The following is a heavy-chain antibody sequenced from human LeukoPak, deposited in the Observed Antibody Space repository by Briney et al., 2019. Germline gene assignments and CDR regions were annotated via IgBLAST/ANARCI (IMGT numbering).Heavy chain of an antibody. Sequence: PGGSLRLSCAATGFTFRSYAMNWVRQAPGKGLEWVSAISGSGSATYYADSVKGRSTISRDNSKNTLYLQMNSLRAEDAAVYYCAKDQSGEAFDIWGQGTMVTVSS. CDR3: AKDQSGEAFDI. V-gene: IGHV3-23*01. J-gene: IGHJ3*02. CDR2: ISGSGSAT. CDR1: GFTFRSYA.